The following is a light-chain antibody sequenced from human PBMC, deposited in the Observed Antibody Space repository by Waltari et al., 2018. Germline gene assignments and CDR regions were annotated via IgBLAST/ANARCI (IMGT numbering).Light chain of an antibody. V-gene: IGLV1-44*01. J-gene: IGLJ2*01. CDR2: NNN. CDR3: AAWDDSQNGVV. Sequence: QSVLTQSPSASGTSGQRVTISCSGSSSNIGRDIVNWYRHLPGTAPKLLIYNNNQRPSGVPDRFSGSKSGTSASLAISGLQSEDEADYYCAAWDDSQNGVVFGGGTKLSVL. CDR1: SSNIGRDI.